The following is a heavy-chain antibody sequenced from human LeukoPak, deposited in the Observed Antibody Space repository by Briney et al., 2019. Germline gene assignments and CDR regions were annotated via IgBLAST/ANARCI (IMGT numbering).Heavy chain of an antibody. V-gene: IGHV1-69*04. D-gene: IGHD2-15*01. J-gene: IGHJ4*02. CDR3: ARDSHYCSGGSCYSYYFDY. CDR1: GGTFSSYA. Sequence: SVKVSCKASGGTFSSYAISWVRQTPGQGREWMGRIIPILGIANYAQKFQGRVTITADKSTSTAYMELSSLRSEDTAVYYCARDSHYCSGGSCYSYYFDYWGQGTLVTVSS. CDR2: IIPILGIA.